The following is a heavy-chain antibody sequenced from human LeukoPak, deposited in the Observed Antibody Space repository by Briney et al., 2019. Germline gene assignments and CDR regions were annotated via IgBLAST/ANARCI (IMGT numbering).Heavy chain of an antibody. D-gene: IGHD3-22*01. CDR2: IYSSGST. Sequence: SETPSLTCTVSDDSISGYYWSWIRQPPGKGLEWIGYIYSSGSTDYNPSLKSRVTISVDTSKNQFSLKLSSVTAADTAVYYCARHYYDSSGHFPTDYWGPGTLVTVSS. CDR1: DDSISGYY. J-gene: IGHJ4*02. V-gene: IGHV4-59*08. CDR3: ARHYYDSSGHFPTDY.